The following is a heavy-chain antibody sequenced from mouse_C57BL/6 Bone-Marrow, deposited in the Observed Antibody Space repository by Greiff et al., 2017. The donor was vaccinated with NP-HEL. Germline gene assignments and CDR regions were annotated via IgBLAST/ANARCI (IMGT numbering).Heavy chain of an antibody. D-gene: IGHD2-4*01. V-gene: IGHV1-66*01. CDR2: IYPGSGNT. Sequence: QVHVKQSGPELVKPGASVKISCKASGYSFTSYYIHWVKQRPGQGLEWIGWIYPGSGNTKYNEKFKGKATLTADTSSSTAYMQLSSLTSEDSAVYYCARGDDYPLYAMDYWGQGTSVTVSS. CDR1: GYSFTSYY. J-gene: IGHJ4*01. CDR3: ARGDDYPLYAMDY.